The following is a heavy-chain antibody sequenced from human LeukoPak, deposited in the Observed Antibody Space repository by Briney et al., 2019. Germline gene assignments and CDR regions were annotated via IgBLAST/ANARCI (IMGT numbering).Heavy chain of an antibody. Sequence: SETLSLTCTVSGYSISSGYYWGWIRQPPGKGLEWIGSIYHSGSTYYNPSLKSRVNISVDTSKNQFSLKLSSVTAADTAVYYCARCITMIVVATGWFDPWGQGTLVTVSS. CDR1: GYSISSGYY. CDR3: ARCITMIVVATGWFDP. D-gene: IGHD3-22*01. CDR2: IYHSGST. J-gene: IGHJ5*02. V-gene: IGHV4-38-2*02.